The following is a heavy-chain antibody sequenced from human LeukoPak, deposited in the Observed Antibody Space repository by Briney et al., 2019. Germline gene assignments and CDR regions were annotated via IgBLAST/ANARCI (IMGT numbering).Heavy chain of an antibody. D-gene: IGHD6-13*01. CDR3: ARRAAADYYFDY. CDR1: GGSISSYY. V-gene: IGHV4-59*08. CDR2: IYYSGST. J-gene: IGHJ4*02. Sequence: SETLSLTCTVSGGSISSYYWSWIRQPPGKGLEWIGYIYYSGSTNYNPSLKSRVTISVDTSKNQFSLKLSSVTAADTAVYYCARRAAADYYFDYWGQGTLVTVSS.